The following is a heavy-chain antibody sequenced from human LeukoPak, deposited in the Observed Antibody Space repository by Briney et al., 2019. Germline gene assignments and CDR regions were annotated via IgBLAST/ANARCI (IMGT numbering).Heavy chain of an antibody. J-gene: IGHJ6*02. Sequence: SETLSLTCTVSGGSISSYYWSWIRQSPGKGLEWIGYIYYSGSTNYNPSLKSRVTISVDTSKNQFSLKLSSVTAADTAVYYCAGGVVATTLLYYYYGMDVWGQGTTVAVSS. D-gene: IGHD5-12*01. CDR1: GGSISSYY. CDR3: AGGVVATTLLYYYYGMDV. V-gene: IGHV4-59*12. CDR2: IYYSGST.